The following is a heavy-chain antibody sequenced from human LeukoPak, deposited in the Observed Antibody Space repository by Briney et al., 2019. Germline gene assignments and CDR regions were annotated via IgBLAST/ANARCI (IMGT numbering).Heavy chain of an antibody. Sequence: PGGSLRLSCAASGFTVSSNYMSWVRQAPGKGLEWVSVICSGGSTFYADSVRGRFTISRDNSKNTLYLQMNSLRAEDTALYYCARDENRRDDAFDIWGQGTMVTVSS. CDR1: GFTVSSNY. J-gene: IGHJ3*02. CDR3: ARDENRRDDAFDI. D-gene: IGHD2/OR15-2a*01. CDR2: ICSGGST. V-gene: IGHV3-53*01.